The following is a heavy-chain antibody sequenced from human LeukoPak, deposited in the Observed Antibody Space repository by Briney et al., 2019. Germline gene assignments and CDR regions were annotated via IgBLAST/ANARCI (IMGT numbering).Heavy chain of an antibody. Sequence: LGGSLRLSCTASRFTFSTYAMSWVRQAPGKGLEWVSAISGSSYTTYYADSVKGRFTISRDNSKNTLYLQMNSLRAEDTAVYYCAKATSIAARLTLGFDYWGQGTLVTVSS. V-gene: IGHV3-23*01. CDR3: AKATSIAARLTLGFDY. CDR1: RFTFSTYA. D-gene: IGHD6-6*01. CDR2: ISGSSYTT. J-gene: IGHJ4*02.